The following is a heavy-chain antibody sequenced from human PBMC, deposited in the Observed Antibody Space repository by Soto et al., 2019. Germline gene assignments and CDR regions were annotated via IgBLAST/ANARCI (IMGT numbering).Heavy chain of an antibody. CDR2: IYATGTT. D-gene: IGHD1-1*01. J-gene: IGHJ5*02. CDR1: GASISGFY. CDR3: VRDGTKTLRDWFDP. V-gene: IGHV4-4*07. Sequence: KTSETLSFTCTVSGASISGFYWSWIRKSAGKGLEWIGRIYATGTTDYNPSLKSRVMMSVDTSKKQFSLKLRSVTAADTAVYYCVRDGTKTLRDWFDPWGHGISVTVSS.